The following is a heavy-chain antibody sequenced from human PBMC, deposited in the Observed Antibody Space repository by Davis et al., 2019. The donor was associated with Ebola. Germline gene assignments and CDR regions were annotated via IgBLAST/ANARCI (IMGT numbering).Heavy chain of an antibody. V-gene: IGHV3-11*01. Sequence: LSLTCAVYGGSFSGYYWTWIRQPPGKGLEWVSYISSSGSTIYYADSVKGRFTISRDNAKNSLYLQMNSLRAEDTAVYYCARKLVARSYYYYYGMDVWGQGTTVTVSS. CDR1: GGSFSGYY. CDR3: ARKLVARSYYYYYGMDV. CDR2: ISSSGSTI. J-gene: IGHJ6*02. D-gene: IGHD5-12*01.